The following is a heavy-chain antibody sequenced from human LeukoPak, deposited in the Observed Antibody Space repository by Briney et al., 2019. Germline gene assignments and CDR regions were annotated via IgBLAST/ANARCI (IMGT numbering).Heavy chain of an antibody. CDR2: INTNTGNP. Sequence: ASVKVSCNASGYTFTNYDINWVRQAPGQGLEWMGWINTNTGNPTYAQGFTGRFVFSLDTSVSTAYLQISSLKAEDTAVYYCARGYSGWYEGYWGQGTLVTVSS. D-gene: IGHD6-19*01. CDR3: ARGYSGWYEGY. CDR1: GYTFTNYD. V-gene: IGHV7-4-1*02. J-gene: IGHJ4*02.